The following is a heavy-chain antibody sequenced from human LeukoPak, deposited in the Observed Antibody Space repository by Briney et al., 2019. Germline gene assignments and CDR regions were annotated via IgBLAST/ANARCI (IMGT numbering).Heavy chain of an antibody. CDR2: ISGIGSTI. J-gene: IGHJ3*01. Sequence: GGSLRLSCAASGFTFSSYEMNWVRQAPGKGLEWVSYISGIGSTIYYADSVKGRFTISRDNAKNSLYLQMHSLRAEDTAVYYCARGGSSGFYYNAFDLWGQGTVVTVSS. D-gene: IGHD3-22*01. CDR1: GFTFSSYE. CDR3: ARGGSSGFYYNAFDL. V-gene: IGHV3-48*03.